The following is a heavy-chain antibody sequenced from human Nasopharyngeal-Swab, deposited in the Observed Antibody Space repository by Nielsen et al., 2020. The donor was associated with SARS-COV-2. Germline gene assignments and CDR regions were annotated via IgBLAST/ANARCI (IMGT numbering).Heavy chain of an antibody. D-gene: IGHD3-22*01. Sequence: GESLKISCAASGFTFSSYAMHWVRQAPGKGLEWVAVISYDGSNKYYADSVKGRFTISRDNSKNTLYLQMNSLRAEETAVYYCARDGNYYDSSGYYYVPDYYYYYMDVWGKGTTVTVSS. CDR3: ARDGNYYDSSGYYYVPDYYYYYMDV. CDR2: ISYDGSNK. J-gene: IGHJ6*03. V-gene: IGHV3-30-3*01. CDR1: GFTFSSYA.